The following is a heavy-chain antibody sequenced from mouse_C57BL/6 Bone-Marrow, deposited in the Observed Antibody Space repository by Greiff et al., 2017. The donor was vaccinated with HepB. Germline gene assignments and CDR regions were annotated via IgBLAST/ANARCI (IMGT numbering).Heavy chain of an antibody. CDR1: GFNIKDDY. CDR3: SSEGVDTHWFAS. Sequence: EVQRVESGAELVRPGASVKLSCTASGFNIKDDYMHWVKQRPEQGLEWIGWIDPENGDTEYASKFQGKATITADTSSNTAYLQLSSLTSEDTAVYYYSSEGVDTHWFASWGQGTLVTVSA. CDR2: IDPENGDT. J-gene: IGHJ3*01. D-gene: IGHD1-1*01. V-gene: IGHV14-4*01.